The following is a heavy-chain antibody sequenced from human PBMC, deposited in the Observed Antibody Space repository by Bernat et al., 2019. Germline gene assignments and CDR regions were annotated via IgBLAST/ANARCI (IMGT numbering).Heavy chain of an antibody. Sequence: EVQLVESGGGLVQPGGSLRLSCAASGFTFSSYAMTWVRQAPGKGLEWVSGIVGSGSSTNYADSVKGRFTVSRDNSRDTLYLQMNSLRVEDTAVYYCAKGIAARDAFDIWGQGTMVTVSS. J-gene: IGHJ3*02. V-gene: IGHV3-23*04. CDR2: IVGSGSST. CDR1: GFTFSSYA. CDR3: AKGIAARDAFDI. D-gene: IGHD6-6*01.